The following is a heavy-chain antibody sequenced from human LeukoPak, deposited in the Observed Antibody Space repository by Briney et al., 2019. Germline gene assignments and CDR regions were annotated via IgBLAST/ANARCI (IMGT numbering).Heavy chain of an antibody. Sequence: GGSLRLSCAASGFTFSSYEMNWVRRAPGKGLEWVSYISSSGSTIYYADSVKGRFTISRDNAKNSLYLQMNSLRAEDTAVYYCARDPYYYDSSGYYDYWGQGTLVTVSS. V-gene: IGHV3-48*03. J-gene: IGHJ4*02. CDR1: GFTFSSYE. CDR2: ISSSGSTI. CDR3: ARDPYYYDSSGYYDY. D-gene: IGHD3-22*01.